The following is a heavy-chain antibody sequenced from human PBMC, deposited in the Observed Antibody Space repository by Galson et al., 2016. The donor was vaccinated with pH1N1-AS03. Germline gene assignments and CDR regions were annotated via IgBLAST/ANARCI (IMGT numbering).Heavy chain of an antibody. J-gene: IGHJ4*02. Sequence: SLRLSCAASGFTFSRHGLTWVRQAPGKGLEWVANINSDGSGKASLASVKGRYTFSRADASNSLYLQINSLRAEDTAMYYCARNLGDGIKGYGFDNWGQGTLGTVSS. CDR2: INSDGSGK. V-gene: IGHV3-7*01. CDR1: GFTFSRHG. D-gene: IGHD5-12*01. CDR3: ARNLGDGIKGYGFDN.